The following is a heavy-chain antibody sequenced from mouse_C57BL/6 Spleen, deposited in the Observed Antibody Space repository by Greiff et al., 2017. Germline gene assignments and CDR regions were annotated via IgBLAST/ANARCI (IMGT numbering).Heavy chain of an antibody. D-gene: IGHD1-1*01. CDR3: ARSSSYYYGSSYVAAWFAY. V-gene: IGHV8-12*01. Sequence: QVTLKVSGPGILQSSQTLSLTCSFSGFSLSTSGMGVSWIRQPSGKGLVWLAHIYWDDDKRYNPSLKSRLTISKDTSRSQVFLKITSVDTADTTTYYCARSSSYYYGSSYVAAWFAYWGQGTLVTVSA. CDR1: GFSLSTSGMG. CDR2: IYWDDDK. J-gene: IGHJ3*01.